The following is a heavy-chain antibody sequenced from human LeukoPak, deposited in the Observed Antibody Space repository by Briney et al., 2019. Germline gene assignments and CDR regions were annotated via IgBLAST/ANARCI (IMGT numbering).Heavy chain of an antibody. CDR3: ARGYCSGGSCYSVARHYFDY. J-gene: IGHJ4*02. CDR2: IIPIFGTA. Sequence: ASVKVSCKASGGTFSSYAISWVRQAPGQGLEWMGRIIPIFGTANYAQKFQGRVTIITDESTSTAYMELSSLRSEDTAVYYCARGYCSGGSCYSVARHYFDYWGQGTLVTVSS. D-gene: IGHD2-15*01. CDR1: GGTFSSYA. V-gene: IGHV1-69*05.